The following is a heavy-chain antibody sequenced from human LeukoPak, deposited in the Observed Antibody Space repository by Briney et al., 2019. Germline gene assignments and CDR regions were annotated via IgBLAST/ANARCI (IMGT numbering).Heavy chain of an antibody. V-gene: IGHV4-4*07. D-gene: IGHD1-26*01. CDR3: ARDLYSGSYYSDY. J-gene: IGHJ4*02. CDR2: IYSSGTT. Sequence: SETLSLTRTVSGGSISSYYWSWIRQPAGKGLEWVGRIYSSGTTNYSPSLKSRVTMSVDTSKNQFSLKLSSVTAADTALYYCARDLYSGSYYSDYWGQGTLVTVSS. CDR1: GGSISSYY.